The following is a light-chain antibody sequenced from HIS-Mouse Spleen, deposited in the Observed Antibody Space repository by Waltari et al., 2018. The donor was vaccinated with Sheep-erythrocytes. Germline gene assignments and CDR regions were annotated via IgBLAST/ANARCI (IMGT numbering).Light chain of an antibody. CDR3: QQSYSTPPFT. J-gene: IGKJ3*01. V-gene: IGKV1-39*01. Sequence: DIQLTQSPSSLSASVGDRVTITCRASQSISSYLNWYQQKPGKAPELLIYAASSLQSGVPSRFSGSGSGTDFAHTISSLQPDNFATYFGQQSYSTPPFTFGPGTKVDIK. CDR2: AAS. CDR1: QSISSY.